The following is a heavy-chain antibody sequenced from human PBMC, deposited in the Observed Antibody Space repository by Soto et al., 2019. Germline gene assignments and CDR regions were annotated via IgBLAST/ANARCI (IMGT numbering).Heavy chain of an antibody. CDR3: TRTSRNWYFDL. J-gene: IGHJ2*01. V-gene: IGHV3-72*01. CDR2: TRNKANSYTT. CDR1: GFTFSDHY. Sequence: PGGSLRLSCAASGFTFSDHYMDWVRQAPGKGLEWVGRTRNKANSYTTEYAASVKGRFTISRDDSKNSLYLQMNSLKTEDTAVYYCTRTSRNWYFDLWGRGTLVTVSS.